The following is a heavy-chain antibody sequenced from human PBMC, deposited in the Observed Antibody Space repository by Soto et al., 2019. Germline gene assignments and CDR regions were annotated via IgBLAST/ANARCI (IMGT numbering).Heavy chain of an antibody. CDR3: AKDQLYSGWGDDSGMDV. CDR2: ISFDGSAH. J-gene: IGHJ6*02. V-gene: IGHV3-30*18. CDR1: GFIFSDYA. D-gene: IGHD3-9*01. Sequence: QVQLVESGGGVVQPGRSLRLSCAASGFIFSDYAFHWVRQAPGKGLEWVSVISFDGSAHYYADSVRGRFTISRDQSKSTVFLNMNSLTTGDTAIYYCAKDQLYSGWGDDSGMDVWGPGTTVTVSS.